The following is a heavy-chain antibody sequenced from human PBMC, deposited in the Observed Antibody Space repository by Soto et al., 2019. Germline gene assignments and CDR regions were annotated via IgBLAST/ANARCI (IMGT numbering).Heavy chain of an antibody. Sequence: GGSLRLSCAASGFTFSSYSMNWVRQAPGKGLEWVSSISSSSYIYYADSVKGRFTISRDNAKNSLYLQMNSLRAEDTAVYYCASVDTAMVPFDYWGQGTLVTVSS. D-gene: IGHD5-18*01. J-gene: IGHJ4*02. CDR3: ASVDTAMVPFDY. CDR2: ISSSSYI. CDR1: GFTFSSYS. V-gene: IGHV3-21*01.